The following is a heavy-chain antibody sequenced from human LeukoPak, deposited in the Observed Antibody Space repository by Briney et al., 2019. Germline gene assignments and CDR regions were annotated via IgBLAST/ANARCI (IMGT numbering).Heavy chain of an antibody. CDR3: ARPVAARRYFDY. CDR2: IYYSGST. D-gene: IGHD6-19*01. V-gene: IGHV4-59*01. J-gene: IGHJ4*02. CDR1: GGSISSYY. Sequence: PSETLSLTCTVSGGSISSYYWSWIRQPPGKGLEWIGYIYYSGSTNYNPSLKSRVTISVDTSKNQFSLKLSSVTAADTAVYYCARPVAARRYFDYWGQGTLVTVSS.